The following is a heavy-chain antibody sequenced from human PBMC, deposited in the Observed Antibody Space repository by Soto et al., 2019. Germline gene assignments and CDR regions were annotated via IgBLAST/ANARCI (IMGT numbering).Heavy chain of an antibody. CDR3: ARGSRYQAFDI. Sequence: SDTLSLTCTVSGASVSDKTCYWSWLRQSPGKGLEWIGYIYYSGTTNYNPSLKSRVTISVDTSKNQFSLKLSSVTAADTAVYYCARGSRYQAFDIWGQGTMVTVSS. CDR2: IYYSGTT. CDR1: GASVSDKTCY. V-gene: IGHV4-61*01. D-gene: IGHD2-2*01. J-gene: IGHJ3*02.